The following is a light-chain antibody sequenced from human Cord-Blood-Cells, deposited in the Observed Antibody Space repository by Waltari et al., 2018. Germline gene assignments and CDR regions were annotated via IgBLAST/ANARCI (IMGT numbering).Light chain of an antibody. CDR1: SSNIGSNT. J-gene: IGLJ1*01. CDR2: RNN. Sequence: QSVLTQPPSASGTPGQRVTISCSGSSSNIGSNTVNWYQQLPGTAPKLLINRNNQRPSGVPDRFSGSKSDTSASRAISGLQAEDEADYYCAAWDDSLNGYVFGTGTKVTVL. CDR3: AAWDDSLNGYV. V-gene: IGLV1-44*01.